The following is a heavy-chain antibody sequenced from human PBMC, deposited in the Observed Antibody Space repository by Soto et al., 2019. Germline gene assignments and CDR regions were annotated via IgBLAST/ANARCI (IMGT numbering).Heavy chain of an antibody. CDR2: INRDGSTT. CDR3: TRVAYGGWGVFDY. V-gene: IGHV3-74*01. CDR1: GFAFSSYW. J-gene: IGHJ4*02. Sequence: EVHLVESGGGLVQPGGSLRLSCGASGFAFSSYWMHWVRQAPGKGLEWVSRINRDGSTTSYAESVKGRFIISRDNAKNTVSLQMSILGAEDTAVYYCTRVAYGGWGVFDYWGQGTLVTASS. D-gene: IGHD4-17*01.